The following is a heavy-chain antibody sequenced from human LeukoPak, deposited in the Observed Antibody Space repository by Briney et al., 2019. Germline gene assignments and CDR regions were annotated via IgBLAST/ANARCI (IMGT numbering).Heavy chain of an antibody. Sequence: PGGSLRLSCAASGFTFSRHGMHWVRQAPGEGLEWVAFINSDGSDKLYGDSVKGRFTISRDNSKNTLSLQMNSLRPEDTALYYCAKDVVGQQWLENYWGQGTLVTVSS. V-gene: IGHV3-30*02. CDR3: AKDVVGQQWLENY. CDR1: GFTFSRHG. CDR2: INSDGSDK. J-gene: IGHJ4*02. D-gene: IGHD6-19*01.